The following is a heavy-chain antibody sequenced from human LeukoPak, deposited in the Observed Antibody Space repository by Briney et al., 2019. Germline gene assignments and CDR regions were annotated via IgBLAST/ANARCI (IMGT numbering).Heavy chain of an antibody. D-gene: IGHD6-19*01. CDR3: ARGSGWYFY. CDR1: GGSISSYY. Sequence: SETLSLTCTVSGGSISSYYWSWIRQPPGKGLEWIGYIYYSGSTTYNPSLKSRVTISVDTSKNQFSLKLSSVTAADTAVYYCARGSGWYFYWGQGTLVTVSS. V-gene: IGHV4-59*08. J-gene: IGHJ4*02. CDR2: IYYSGST.